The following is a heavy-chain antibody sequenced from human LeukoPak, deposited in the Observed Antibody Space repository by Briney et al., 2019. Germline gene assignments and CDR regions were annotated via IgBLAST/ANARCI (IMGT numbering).Heavy chain of an antibody. CDR2: FYPEDGET. J-gene: IGHJ3*02. V-gene: IGHV1-24*01. D-gene: IGHD2-8*01. CDR1: GYTLTELS. CDR3: ASNRLIGDAFDI. Sequence: ASVKVSCKVSGYTLTELSMHWVRQAPGKGLEWMGGFYPEDGETIYAQKFQGRVTMTEDTSTDTAYMELSSLRSEDTAVYYCASNRLIGDAFDIWGQGTMVTVSS.